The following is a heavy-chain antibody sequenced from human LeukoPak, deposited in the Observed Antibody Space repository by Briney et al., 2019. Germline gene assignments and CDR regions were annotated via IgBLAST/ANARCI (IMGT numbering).Heavy chain of an antibody. J-gene: IGHJ4*02. CDR3: ARVLKNYYHSSGYCDY. CDR1: GGSISSYY. V-gene: IGHV4-59*01. CDR2: IYYSGST. D-gene: IGHD3-22*01. Sequence: PSETLSLTCTVSGGSISSYYWSWIRQPPGKGLEWIGYIYYSGSTNYNPSLKSRVTISVDTSKNQFSLKLSSVTAADTAVYYCARVLKNYYHSSGYCDYCGQGTLVTVSS.